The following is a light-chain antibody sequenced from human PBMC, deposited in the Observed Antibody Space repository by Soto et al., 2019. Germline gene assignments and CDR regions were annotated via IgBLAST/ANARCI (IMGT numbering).Light chain of an antibody. Sequence: DIQMTQSPSSVPASVGDRVTITCRASQGISGWLAWYQRKPGQAPKLLIYASSRLQSGVPLRFSGSGSGTDFTLTISYLQPEDFATYYCQQANSFPLTFGGGTKVEIK. V-gene: IGKV1-12*01. J-gene: IGKJ4*01. CDR1: QGISGW. CDR2: ASS. CDR3: QQANSFPLT.